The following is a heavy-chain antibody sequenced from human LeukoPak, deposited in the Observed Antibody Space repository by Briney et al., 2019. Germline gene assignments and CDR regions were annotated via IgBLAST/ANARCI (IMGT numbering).Heavy chain of an antibody. V-gene: IGHV3-7*03. D-gene: IGHD6-13*01. J-gene: IGHJ4*02. CDR3: AKSSSSWRYFDY. CDR2: IKQDGCEK. Sequence: GGSLRLSCAASGFTFSSYWMSWLRQAPGKGLEWVANIKQDGCEKYYVDAVKGRFTISRDNAKNSLYLQMNSLRAQDTAVYYCAKSSSSWRYFDYWGQGTLVTVSS. CDR1: GFTFSSYW.